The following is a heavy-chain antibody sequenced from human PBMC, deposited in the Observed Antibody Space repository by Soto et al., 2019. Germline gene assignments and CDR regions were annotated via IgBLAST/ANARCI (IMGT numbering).Heavy chain of an antibody. J-gene: IGHJ4*02. Sequence: HWGSPRLSCAASGFTVCSYGMHGVRQDPGKGLEWVAVIWYDGSNKYYADSVKGRFTISRDNSKNTLYLQMNSLRAEDTAVYYCARVRRNSYGWSRGGPFDYWGQGTLVTVSS. CDR1: GFTVCSYG. D-gene: IGHD5-18*01. CDR3: ARVRRNSYGWSRGGPFDY. CDR2: IWYDGSNK. V-gene: IGHV3-33*01.